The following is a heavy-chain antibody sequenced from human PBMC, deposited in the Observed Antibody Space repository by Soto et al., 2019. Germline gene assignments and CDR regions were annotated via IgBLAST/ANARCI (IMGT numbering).Heavy chain of an antibody. CDR2: IKSKTDGGTT. CDR1: GFTFSNAW. V-gene: IGHV3-15*07. D-gene: IGHD2-15*01. Sequence: EVQLVESGGGLVKPGGSLRLSCAASGFTFSNAWMNWVRQAPGKGLEWVGRIKSKTDGGTTDYAAPVKGRFTISRDDSKNTLYLQMNSLKTEDTAVYYCTTECYCSGGSCYPYYFDYWGQGTLVTVSS. CDR3: TTECYCSGGSCYPYYFDY. J-gene: IGHJ4*02.